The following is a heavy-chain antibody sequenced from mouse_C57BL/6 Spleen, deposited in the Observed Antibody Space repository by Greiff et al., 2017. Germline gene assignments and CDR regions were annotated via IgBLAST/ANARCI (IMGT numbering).Heavy chain of an antibody. Sequence: EVKLMESGPELVKPGASVKISCKASGYTFTDYYMNWVKQSHGKSLEWIGDINPNNGGTSYNQKFKGKATLTVDKSSSTAYMELRSLTSEDSAVYYCARHYYGSSGYFDVWGTGTTVTVSS. V-gene: IGHV1-26*01. CDR1: GYTFTDYY. D-gene: IGHD1-1*01. CDR2: INPNNGGT. J-gene: IGHJ1*03. CDR3: ARHYYGSSGYFDV.